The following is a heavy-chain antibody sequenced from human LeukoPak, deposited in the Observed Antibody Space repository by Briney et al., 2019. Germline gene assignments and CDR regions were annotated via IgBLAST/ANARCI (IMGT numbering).Heavy chain of an antibody. CDR2: ISWNSGSI. CDR1: GFTFDDYA. J-gene: IGHJ4*02. D-gene: IGHD4-17*01. CDR3: AKDAYGDYGSDYDY. V-gene: IGHV3-9*01. Sequence: GGSLRLSCAASGFTFDDYAMHWVRQAPGKGLEWVSGISWNSGSIGHADSVKGRFTISRDNAKNSLYLQMNSLRAEDTALYYCAKDAYGDYGSDYDYWGQGTLVTVSS.